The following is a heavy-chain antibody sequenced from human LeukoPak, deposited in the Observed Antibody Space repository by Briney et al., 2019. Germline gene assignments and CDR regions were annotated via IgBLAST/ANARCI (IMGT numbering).Heavy chain of an antibody. CDR3: ARDLVIAAAGTKYFDY. CDR1: GLTFSSYA. CDR2: ISYDGSNK. V-gene: IGHV3-30*01. D-gene: IGHD6-13*01. Sequence: GRSLRLSCAASGLTFSSYAMHWVRQAPGKGLEWVAVISYDGSNKYYADSVKGRFTISRDNSKNTLYLQMNSLRAEDTAVYYCARDLVIAAAGTKYFDYWGQGTLVTVSS. J-gene: IGHJ4*02.